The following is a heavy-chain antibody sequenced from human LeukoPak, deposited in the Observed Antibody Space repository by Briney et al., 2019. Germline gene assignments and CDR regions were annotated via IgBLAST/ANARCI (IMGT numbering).Heavy chain of an antibody. CDR2: IKQDGSEK. D-gene: IGHD3-9*01. V-gene: IGHV3-7*01. CDR1: GFTFSSYW. J-gene: IGHJ4*02. CDR3: ARALEVLRYFDWLFPFDY. Sequence: GGSLRLSCAASGFTFSSYWMSWVRQAPGKGLEWVANIKQDGSEKYYVDSVKGRFTISRDNAKNSLYLQMNSLRAEDTAAYYCARALEVLRYFDWLFPFDYWGQGTLVTVSS.